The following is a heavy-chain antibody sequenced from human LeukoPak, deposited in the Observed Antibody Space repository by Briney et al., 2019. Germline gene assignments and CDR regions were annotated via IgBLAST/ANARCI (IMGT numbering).Heavy chain of an antibody. D-gene: IGHD3-9*01. CDR1: GYTFTSYG. Sequence: GASVKVSCKASGYTFTSYGISWVRQAPGQGLEWMGWISAYNGNTNYAQKLQGRVTMTTDTSTSTAYMELRSLRSDDTAVYYCARGALRYFDWLLYEADYWGQGTLVTVSS. J-gene: IGHJ4*02. CDR2: ISAYNGNT. CDR3: ARGALRYFDWLLYEADY. V-gene: IGHV1-18*01.